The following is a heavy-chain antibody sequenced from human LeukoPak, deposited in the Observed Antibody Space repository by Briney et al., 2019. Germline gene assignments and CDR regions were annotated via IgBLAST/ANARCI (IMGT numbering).Heavy chain of an antibody. Sequence: GGSLRLSCAGSRFTFSDHYMNWVRQAPGKGLEWIGRIKTKANSDTTQYAASVKGRFTISRDDSKNSLDLQMNSLKTEDTAVYYCARGGGGLDYWGQGTLATVSS. V-gene: IGHV3-72*01. J-gene: IGHJ4*02. CDR2: IKTKANSDTT. CDR1: RFTFSDHY. D-gene: IGHD4-23*01. CDR3: ARGGGGLDY.